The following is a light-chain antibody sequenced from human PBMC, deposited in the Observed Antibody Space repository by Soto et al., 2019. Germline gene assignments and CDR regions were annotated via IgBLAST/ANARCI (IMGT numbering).Light chain of an antibody. CDR3: MQATAFPRT. V-gene: IGKV2-24*01. Sequence: DNVMTQTPLFLSVTLGQPASISCSSSETLVHDNGDTYFNWLHQRPGQPPRLLIYKISNRFSGVPDRFSGSGAGTEFTLKISRVEPEDVGVYYCMQATAFPRTFGQGTRLEIK. J-gene: IGKJ2*02. CDR2: KIS. CDR1: ETLVHDNGDTY.